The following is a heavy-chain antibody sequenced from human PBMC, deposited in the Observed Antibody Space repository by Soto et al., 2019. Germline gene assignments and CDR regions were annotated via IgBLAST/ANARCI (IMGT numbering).Heavy chain of an antibody. CDR3: ARGFGSSWSGYFDL. D-gene: IGHD6-13*01. CDR2: ISSSSSTI. CDR1: GFTFSSYS. Sequence: PGGSLRLSCAASGFTFSSYSMNWVRQAPGKGLEWVSYISSSSSTIYYADSVKGRSTISRDNAKNSLSLQMNSLRDEDTAVYYCARGFGSSWSGYFDLWGRGTLVTVSS. J-gene: IGHJ2*01. V-gene: IGHV3-48*02.